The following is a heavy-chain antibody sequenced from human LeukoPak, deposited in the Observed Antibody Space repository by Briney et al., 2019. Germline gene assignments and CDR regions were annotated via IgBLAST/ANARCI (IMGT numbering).Heavy chain of an antibody. CDR1: GGSISSYY. D-gene: IGHD3-22*01. J-gene: IGHJ4*02. V-gene: IGHV4-59*01. Sequence: SETLSLTRTVSGGSISSYYWSWIRQPPGKGLEWIGYIYYSGSTNYNPSLKSRVTISVDTSKNQFSLELSSVTAADTAVYYCASYSYYYDSSGYFDYWGQGTLVTVSS. CDR2: IYYSGST. CDR3: ASYSYYYDSSGYFDY.